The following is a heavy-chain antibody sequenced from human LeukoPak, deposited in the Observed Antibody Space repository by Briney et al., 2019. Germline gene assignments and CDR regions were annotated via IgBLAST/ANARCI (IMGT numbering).Heavy chain of an antibody. V-gene: IGHV3-30*03. CDR3: AREATWGQWYFDH. Sequence: GGSLRLPCVASGFSFSNHGMHWVRQAPGKGLEWVSVVARDGGAKFYADSVKGRFTLSRDNSKNMFFLQMNFLTVEDTAIYYCAREATWGQWYFDHWGQGTPVIVSS. CDR1: GFSFSNHG. D-gene: IGHD6-19*01. CDR2: VARDGGAK. J-gene: IGHJ4*02.